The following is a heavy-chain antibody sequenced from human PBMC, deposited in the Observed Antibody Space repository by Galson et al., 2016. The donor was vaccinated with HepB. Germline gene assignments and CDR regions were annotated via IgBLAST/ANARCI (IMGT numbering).Heavy chain of an antibody. CDR1: GGSIGSSSLY. J-gene: IGHJ1*01. Sequence: SETLSLTCSVSGGSIGSSSLYWGWIRQPPGKGLEWIGSMYSSGTTYYNPSLERRVTISVDTSKNQFSLNLSSVTAADSAVYYCARHDSAIFHHWGPGTLVTVSS. D-gene: IGHD2-21*02. CDR2: MYSSGTT. V-gene: IGHV4-39*01. CDR3: ARHDSAIFHH.